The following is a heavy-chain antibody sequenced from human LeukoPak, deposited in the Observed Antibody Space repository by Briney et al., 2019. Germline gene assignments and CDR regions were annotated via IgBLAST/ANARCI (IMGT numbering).Heavy chain of an antibody. CDR3: ARLSVAGYYYYYMDV. V-gene: IGHV4-34*01. CDR2: INHSGST. Sequence: SETLSLTCAVYGGSFSGYYWSWIRQPPGKGLEWIGEINHSGSTNYNPSLKSRVTISVDTSKNQFSLKLSSVTAADTAVYYCARLSVAGYYYYYMDVWGKGTTVTVSS. CDR1: GGSFSGYY. J-gene: IGHJ6*03. D-gene: IGHD6-19*01.